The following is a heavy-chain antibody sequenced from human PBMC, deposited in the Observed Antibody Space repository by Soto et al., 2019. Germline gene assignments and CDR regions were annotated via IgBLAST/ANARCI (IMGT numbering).Heavy chain of an antibody. CDR3: ARHPYIGGFDI. D-gene: IGHD2-15*01. J-gene: IGHJ6*02. CDR2: FSPTDSYT. Sequence: GESLKISCNGSGYIFANYWISWVRQMPGKGLEWMGRFSPTDSYTDYNPSFQGHVTISGDKSISTSYVQWSSLKASDTAMYFCARHPYIGGFDIWGQGTTVTV. CDR1: GYIFANYW. V-gene: IGHV5-10-1*01.